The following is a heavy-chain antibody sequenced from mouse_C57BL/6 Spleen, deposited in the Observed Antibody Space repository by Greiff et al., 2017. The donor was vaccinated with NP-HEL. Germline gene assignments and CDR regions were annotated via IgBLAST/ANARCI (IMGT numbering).Heavy chain of an antibody. Sequence: QVQLKQPGAELVRPGSSVKLSCKASGYTFTSYWMDWVKQRPGQGLEWIGNIYPSDSETHYNQKFKDKATLTVDKSSSTAYMQLSSLTSEDSAVYYCARWGWDEAMDYWGQGTSVTVSS. V-gene: IGHV1-61*01. CDR3: ARWGWDEAMDY. J-gene: IGHJ4*01. D-gene: IGHD4-1*01. CDR2: IYPSDSET. CDR1: GYTFTSYW.